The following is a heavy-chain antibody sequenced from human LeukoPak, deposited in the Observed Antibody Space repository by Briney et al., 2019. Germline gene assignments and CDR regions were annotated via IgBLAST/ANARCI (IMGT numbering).Heavy chain of an antibody. CDR2: IYHSGST. CDR1: GDSLSSHY. CDR3: ARGIQGESFDY. J-gene: IGHJ4*02. D-gene: IGHD3-16*01. V-gene: IGHV4-59*11. Sequence: PSETLSLTCIVSGDSLSSHYWSWIRQPPGKGLEWVGYIYHSGSTSYNPSLKSRVTMSLDTSKYQVSLKLTSVTAADTAVYFCARGIQGESFDYWGQGALVTVSS.